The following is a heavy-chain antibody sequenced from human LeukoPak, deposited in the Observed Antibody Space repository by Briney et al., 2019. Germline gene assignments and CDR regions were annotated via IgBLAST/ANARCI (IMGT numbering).Heavy chain of an antibody. CDR2: IYHSGST. V-gene: IGHV4-38-2*01. D-gene: IGHD3-3*01. J-gene: IGHJ6*03. Sequence: SETLSLTCAVSGYSISSGYHWGWIRQPPGKGLEWIGSIYHSGSTYYNPSLKSRVTISVDTSKNQFSLKLSSVTAADTAVYYCARQTYYDFWSGWSDYYYYMDVWGKGTTVTVSS. CDR1: GYSISSGYH. CDR3: ARQTYYDFWSGWSDYYYYMDV.